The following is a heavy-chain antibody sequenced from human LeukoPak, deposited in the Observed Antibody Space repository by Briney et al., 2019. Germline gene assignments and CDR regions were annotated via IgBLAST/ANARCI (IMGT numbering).Heavy chain of an antibody. D-gene: IGHD3-16*01. CDR1: GGSVSSTTYY. J-gene: IGHJ6*02. CDR2: ISYSGST. CDR3: ARQKRMVRYGLDYGMDV. Sequence: KPSETLSLTCTVSGGSVSSTTYYWGWIRQPPGRGLEWIGSISYSGSTYYNPSLKSRVTISVDTSKNQFSLKLSSVTASDTAVYYCARQKRMVRYGLDYGMDVWGQGTTVTVSS. V-gene: IGHV4-39*01.